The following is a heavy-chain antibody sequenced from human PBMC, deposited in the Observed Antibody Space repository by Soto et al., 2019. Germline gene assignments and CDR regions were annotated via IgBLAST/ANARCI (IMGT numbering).Heavy chain of an antibody. D-gene: IGHD6-13*01. CDR3: ARQSQYSSSWYGYYYYGMDV. J-gene: IGHJ6*02. Sequence: EVQLVQSGAEVKKPGESLKISCKGSGYSFTSYWIGWVRQMPGKGLEWMGIIYPGDSDTRYSPSFQGQVTISADKSISTAYLQWSSLKASDTAMYYCARQSQYSSSWYGYYYYGMDVWGQGTTVTVSS. CDR2: IYPGDSDT. CDR1: GYSFTSYW. V-gene: IGHV5-51*01.